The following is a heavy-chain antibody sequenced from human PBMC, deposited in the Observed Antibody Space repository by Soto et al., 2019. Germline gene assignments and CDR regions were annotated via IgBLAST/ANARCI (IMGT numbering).Heavy chain of an antibody. J-gene: IGHJ4*02. CDR3: AREMAGLGGEYDY. CDR2: ISGSSGNA. CDR1: GYTFTKYG. D-gene: IGHD3-16*01. V-gene: IGHV1-18*01. Sequence: QVQLVQSGAEVKNPGASVKVSCKTSGYTFTKYGVGWVRQAPGQGLEWMGWISGSSGNANYAEKVQSRSTLTTDTSTRTAYIELRSLRSDDTAVYYCAREMAGLGGEYDYWGQGTLVTVSS.